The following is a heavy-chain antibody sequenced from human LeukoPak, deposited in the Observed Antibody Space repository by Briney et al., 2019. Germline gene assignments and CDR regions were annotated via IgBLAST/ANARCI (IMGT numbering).Heavy chain of an antibody. J-gene: IGHJ3*02. Sequence: PSETLSLTYTVSGDSMTSYYWSWIRQPPGKGLEWIGNIYYSGTSNYNPSLRSRVTTSEDTSKNQFSLELNSVTVADTAVYYCARHDQVSTSSPKFNDAFDIWGQGTMVTVSS. CDR1: GDSMTSYY. D-gene: IGHD2-2*01. CDR3: ARHDQVSTSSPKFNDAFDI. CDR2: IYYSGTS. V-gene: IGHV4-59*08.